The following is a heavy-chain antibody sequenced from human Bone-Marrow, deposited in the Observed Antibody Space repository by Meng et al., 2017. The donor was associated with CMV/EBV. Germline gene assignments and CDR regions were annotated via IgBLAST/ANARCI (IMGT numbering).Heavy chain of an antibody. CDR3: ARDMDRIPIAAAGSG. Sequence: GGSLRLSCAASGFTFDDYGMSWVRQAPGKGLEWVSGINWNGGSTGYADSVKGRFTISRDNAKNSLYLQMNSLRAEDTALYYCARDMDRIPIAAAGSGWGQGMLVTVSS. CDR1: GFTFDDYG. CDR2: INWNGGST. D-gene: IGHD6-13*01. J-gene: IGHJ4*02. V-gene: IGHV3-20*04.